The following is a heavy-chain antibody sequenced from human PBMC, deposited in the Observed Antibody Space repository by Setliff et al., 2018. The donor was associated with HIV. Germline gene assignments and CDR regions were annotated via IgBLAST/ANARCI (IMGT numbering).Heavy chain of an antibody. CDR1: GFTLRSYA. J-gene: IGHJ4*02. CDR2: ISGAGATT. V-gene: IGHV3-23*01. Sequence: GGSLRLSCEASGFTLRSYAMYWVRQAPGKGLEWVAGISGAGATTYYADSVKGRFTISGDNSKDTLYLQMNSLRVEDTAVYYCTKTMYSSRWSGFDYWGQGTPVTVSS. CDR3: TKTMYSSRWSGFDY. D-gene: IGHD6-13*01.